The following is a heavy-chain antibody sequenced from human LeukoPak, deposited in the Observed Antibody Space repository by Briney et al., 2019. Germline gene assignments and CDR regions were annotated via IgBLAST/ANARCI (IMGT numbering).Heavy chain of an antibody. D-gene: IGHD6-13*01. J-gene: IGHJ4*02. V-gene: IGHV4-34*01. CDR1: GGSFSGFY. CDR3: GQIAAAGTALFDY. CDR2: INHSGST. Sequence: PSETLSLTCAVYGGSFSGFYWSWIRQPPGKGLEWIGEINHSGSTNYNPSLKSRVTISVDTSKNQFSLKLSSVTAADTAVYYCGQIAAAGTALFDYSGEGKLVTVSS.